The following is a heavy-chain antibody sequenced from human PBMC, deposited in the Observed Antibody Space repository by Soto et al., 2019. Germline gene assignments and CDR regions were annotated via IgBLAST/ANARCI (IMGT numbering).Heavy chain of an antibody. CDR2: IFYSETT. Sequence: SETLSLTCTVSGGSISSGGYYWSWIRQHPGKGLEWVGYIFYSETTYHNPSLQSRVTISADTSKNQLSLKLSSVTAADTAVYYGARGFLEWLSHPYYVMDVWGQGTTVTVSS. CDR3: ARGFLEWLSHPYYVMDV. J-gene: IGHJ6*02. V-gene: IGHV4-31*03. CDR1: GGSISSGGYY. D-gene: IGHD3-3*01.